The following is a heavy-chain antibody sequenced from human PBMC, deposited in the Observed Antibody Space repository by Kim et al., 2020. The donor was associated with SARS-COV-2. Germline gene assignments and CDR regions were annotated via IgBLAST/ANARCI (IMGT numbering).Heavy chain of an antibody. J-gene: IGHJ4*02. CDR3: ARAPANKSPFDY. CDR1: GFTFSSYG. D-gene: IGHD2-2*01. V-gene: IGHV3-33*01. Sequence: GGSLRLSCAASGFTFSSYGMHWVRQAPGKGLEWVAVIWYDGSNKYYADSVKGRFTISRDNSKNTLYLQMNSLRAEDTAVYYCARAPANKSPFDYWGQGTLVTVSS. CDR2: IWYDGSNK.